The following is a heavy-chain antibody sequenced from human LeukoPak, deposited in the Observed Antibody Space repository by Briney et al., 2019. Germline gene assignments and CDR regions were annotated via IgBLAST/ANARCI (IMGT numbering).Heavy chain of an antibody. CDR1: GYTFTGYY. V-gene: IGHV1-2*02. Sequence: ASVKVSCKASGYTFTGYYMHWVRQAPGQGLEWMGWINPNSGGTNYAQKLQGRVTMTTDTSTSTAYMELRSLRSDDTAVYYCARDAIGSDIEQWLAHYYYYYMDVWGKGTTVTVSS. CDR3: ARDAIGSDIEQWLAHYYYYYMDV. J-gene: IGHJ6*03. CDR2: INPNSGGT. D-gene: IGHD6-19*01.